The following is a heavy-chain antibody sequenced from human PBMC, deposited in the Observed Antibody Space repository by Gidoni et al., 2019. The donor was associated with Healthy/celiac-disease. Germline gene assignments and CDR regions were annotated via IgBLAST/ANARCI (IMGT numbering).Heavy chain of an antibody. CDR3: ARIDTCSGGSCYSSDAFDI. V-gene: IGHV2-26*01. CDR2: IFSNDEK. CDR1: GFSLSNARMG. D-gene: IGHD2-15*01. J-gene: IGHJ3*02. Sequence: QVTLKESGPVLVKPTETLTLTCTVSGFSLSNARMGVSWIRQPPGKALEWLAHIFSNDEKSYSTSLKSRLTISKDTSKSQVVLTMTNMDPVDTATYYCARIDTCSGGSCYSSDAFDIWGQGTMVTVSS.